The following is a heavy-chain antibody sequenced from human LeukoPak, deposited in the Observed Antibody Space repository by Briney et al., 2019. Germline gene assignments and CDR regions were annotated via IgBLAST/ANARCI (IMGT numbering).Heavy chain of an antibody. V-gene: IGHV4-59*01. CDR3: ASFDLDVDY. CDR2: IYSSGST. Sequence: SETLSLTCTVSGGSISSYYWSWIRQPPGKGLEWIGYIYSSGSTNYNPSLKSRITISVDTSKNQFSLKLSSVTAADTAVYYCASFDLDVDYWGQGTLVTVSS. CDR1: GGSISSYY. J-gene: IGHJ4*02.